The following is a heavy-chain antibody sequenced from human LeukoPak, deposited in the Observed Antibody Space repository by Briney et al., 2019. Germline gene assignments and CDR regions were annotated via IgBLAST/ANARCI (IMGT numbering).Heavy chain of an antibody. D-gene: IGHD3-3*01. Sequence: SGGSLRLSCAASGFTFSSYGMHWVRQAPGKGLEWVAFIRYDGSNKYYADSVKGRFTISRDNSKNTLYLQMNSLRTEDTAMYYCAKGVTIFGVVIMGYFDCWGQGTLLTVSS. J-gene: IGHJ4*02. V-gene: IGHV3-30*02. CDR1: GFTFSSYG. CDR2: IRYDGSNK. CDR3: AKGVTIFGVVIMGYFDC.